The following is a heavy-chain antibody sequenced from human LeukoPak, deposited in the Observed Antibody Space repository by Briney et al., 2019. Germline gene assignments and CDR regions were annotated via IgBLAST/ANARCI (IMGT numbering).Heavy chain of an antibody. CDR2: ISGTGGNR. D-gene: IGHD2-2*01. J-gene: IGHJ6*03. CDR3: TTDLGYCGSTNCYRGGNYLFYYMDV. V-gene: IGHV3-23*01. Sequence: PGGSLRLSCAASGFTFSSYAMAWVRQSPGKGLEWVSTISGTGGNRYYADSVKGRFTISRDNSKNTLYLQMNSLKTEDTAVYYCTTDLGYCGSTNCYRGGNYLFYYMDVWGEGNTVTVSS. CDR1: GFTFSSYA.